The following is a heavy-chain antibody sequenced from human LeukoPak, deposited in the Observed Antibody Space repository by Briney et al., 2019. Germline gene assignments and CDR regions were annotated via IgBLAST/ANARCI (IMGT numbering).Heavy chain of an antibody. D-gene: IGHD6-13*01. Sequence: SETLSPTCAVYGGSFSGHYWTWIRQPPGKGLEWIGNVYYTGSTNYNPSLKSRVTMSVDTSENKLSLNLSSMTAADTAVYYCARRSGSNYWYFDLWGRGTLVTVSS. CDR2: VYYTGST. J-gene: IGHJ2*01. CDR1: GGSFSGHY. CDR3: ARRSGSNYWYFDL. V-gene: IGHV4-59*11.